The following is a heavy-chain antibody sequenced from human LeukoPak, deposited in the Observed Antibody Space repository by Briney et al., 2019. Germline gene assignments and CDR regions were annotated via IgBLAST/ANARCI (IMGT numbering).Heavy chain of an antibody. V-gene: IGHV1-18*01. J-gene: IGHJ4*02. CDR3: ARDRGDFWSGYYSTTFDY. D-gene: IGHD3-3*01. Sequence: GASVKVSCKASGYTFSDYGISWVRQAPGQGLEWMGWISADNSNTKYAQKFRGRVTMTTDSSASTAYMELRSLRSDDTAVYYCARDRGDFWSGYYSTTFDYWGQGTLVTVSS. CDR1: GYTFSDYG. CDR2: ISADNSNT.